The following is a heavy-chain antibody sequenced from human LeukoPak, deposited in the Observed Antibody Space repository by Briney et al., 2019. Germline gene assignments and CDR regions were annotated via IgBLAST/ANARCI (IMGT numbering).Heavy chain of an antibody. J-gene: IGHJ4*02. CDR1: GGSFSGYF. D-gene: IGHD6-19*01. CDR2: IIHNGST. Sequence: SGTLSLTCAVYGGSFSGYFWGWIRQPPGKGLEWIGEIIHNGSTNYHPSLKSRVTVSLDTSSNQFSLKLSSVTAADTAVYYCARRGSGWNRWGQGTLVTVSS. V-gene: IGHV4-34*12. CDR3: ARRGSGWNR.